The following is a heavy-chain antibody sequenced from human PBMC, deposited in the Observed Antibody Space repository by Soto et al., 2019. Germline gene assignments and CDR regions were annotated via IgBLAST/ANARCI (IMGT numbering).Heavy chain of an antibody. Sequence: SETLSLTCAVYGGSFSGYYWSWIRQPPGKGLEWIGEINHSGSTNYNPSLKSRVTISVDTSKNQFSLKLSSVTAADTAVYYCARVDGYQLLGALFYYYYGMDVWGQGTTVTVSS. CDR2: INHSGST. J-gene: IGHJ6*02. CDR1: GGSFSGYY. CDR3: ARVDGYQLLGALFYYYYGMDV. V-gene: IGHV4-34*01. D-gene: IGHD2-2*01.